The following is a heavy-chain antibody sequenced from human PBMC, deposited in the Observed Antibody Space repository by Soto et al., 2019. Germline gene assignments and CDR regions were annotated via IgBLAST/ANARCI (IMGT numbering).Heavy chain of an antibody. CDR3: ARDRRGTIFGVVSCWFDP. Sequence: PSETLSLTCTVSGGSISSGGYYWSWIRQHPGKGLEWIGYIYYSGSTYYNPSLKSRVTISVDTSKNQFSLMLSSVTAADTAVYYCARDRRGTIFGVVSCWFDPWGQGTLVTVSS. J-gene: IGHJ5*02. D-gene: IGHD3-3*01. CDR1: GGSISSGGYY. CDR2: IYYSGST. V-gene: IGHV4-31*03.